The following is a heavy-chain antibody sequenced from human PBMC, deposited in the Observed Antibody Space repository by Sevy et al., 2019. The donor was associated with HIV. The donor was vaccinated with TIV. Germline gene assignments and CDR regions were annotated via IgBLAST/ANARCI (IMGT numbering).Heavy chain of an antibody. CDR3: ARXXXGVXXXX. CDR1: GFTFSSYS. D-gene: IGHD3-3*01. V-gene: IGHV3-21*01. Sequence: GGSLRLSCAASGFTFSSYSMNWVRQAPGKGLEWVSSISSSSSYIYYADSVKGRFTISRDNAKNSLYLQMNSLRAEDTAVYXCARXXXGVXXXXXGXGTLVTVSS. CDR2: ISSSSSYI. J-gene: IGHJ4*01.